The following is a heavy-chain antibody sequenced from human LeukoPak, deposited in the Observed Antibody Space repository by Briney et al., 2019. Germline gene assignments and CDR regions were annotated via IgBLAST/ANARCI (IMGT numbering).Heavy chain of an antibody. J-gene: IGHJ4*02. CDR2: IYYSGST. CDR1: GGSISSGGYY. Sequence: SQTLSLTCTVSGGSISSGGYYWSWIRQHPGKGLEWIGYIYYSGSTYYNPSLKSRVTISVDTSKNQFSLKLSSGTAADTAVYYCARDPYCTNGVCSDDCWGQGTLVTVSS. V-gene: IGHV4-31*03. D-gene: IGHD2-8*01. CDR3: ARDPYCTNGVCSDDC.